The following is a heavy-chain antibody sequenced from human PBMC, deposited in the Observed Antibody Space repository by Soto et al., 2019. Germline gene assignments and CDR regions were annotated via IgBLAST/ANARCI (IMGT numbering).Heavy chain of an antibody. CDR1: GYTFSNND. V-gene: IGHV1-8*01. Sequence: QVQLVQSGAEVKKPGASVKVSCQASGYTFSNNDINWVRQATGQGLEWMGWMNPRTGDLGYAQKFRGRLTRTSNTPASPAYMELSSLRSEDPALYYWARGSWFGDFGNFDYALDVWGQGTTVTVSS. D-gene: IGHD3-10*01. J-gene: IGHJ6*02. CDR2: MNPRTGDL. CDR3: ARGSWFGDFGNFDYALDV.